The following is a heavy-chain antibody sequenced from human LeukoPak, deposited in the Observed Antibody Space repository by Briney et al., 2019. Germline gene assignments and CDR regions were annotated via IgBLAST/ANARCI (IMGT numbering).Heavy chain of an antibody. CDR3: ARAGGSSSWYVDWFDP. CDR2: IYYSGNT. CDR1: GGSISSYY. D-gene: IGHD6-13*01. J-gene: IGHJ5*02. Sequence: SETLSLTCTVSGGSISSYYWSWIRQPPGKGLEWIGYIYYSGNTNYNPSLKSRVTISVDTSKNQFSLKLSSVTAADTAVYYCARAGGSSSWYVDWFDPWGQGTLVTVSS. V-gene: IGHV4-59*01.